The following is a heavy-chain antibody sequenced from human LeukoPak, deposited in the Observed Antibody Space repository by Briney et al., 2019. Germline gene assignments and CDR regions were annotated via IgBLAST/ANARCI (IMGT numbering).Heavy chain of an antibody. Sequence: PPGGSLRLSCVASGFSLSNFQMYRVRQAPGKGLEWVSIISLDGSTEFYADSVKGRFTISRDTASNTMHLEMNNLRIEDTAVYYCMRDYMGWFDPWGQGSLVTVSS. CDR3: MRDYMGWFDP. D-gene: IGHD3-10*01. CDR1: GFSLSNFQ. CDR2: ISLDGSTE. V-gene: IGHV3-30-3*01. J-gene: IGHJ5*02.